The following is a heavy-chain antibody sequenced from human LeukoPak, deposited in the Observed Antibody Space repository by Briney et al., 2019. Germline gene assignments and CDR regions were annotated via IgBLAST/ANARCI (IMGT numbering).Heavy chain of an antibody. D-gene: IGHD6-19*01. CDR2: ISSSCSYI. CDR1: GFTFTSYA. Sequence: GGSLRLSCAASGFTFTSYAMSWVRQAPGKGLEWVSSISSSCSYIYYADSVKGRFTISRDNAKNSLYLQMNSLRAEDTAVYHCAVAGTWGGLHYWGQRTLVTVSS. J-gene: IGHJ4*02. CDR3: AVAGTWGGLHY. V-gene: IGHV3-21*01.